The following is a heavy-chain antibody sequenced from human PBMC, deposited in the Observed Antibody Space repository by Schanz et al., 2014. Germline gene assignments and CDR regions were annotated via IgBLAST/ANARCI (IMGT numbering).Heavy chain of an antibody. CDR1: GYTFTSYD. CDR3: ARDSGYDLSNYGIPPIRGGY. V-gene: IGHV1-18*01. D-gene: IGHD5-12*01. J-gene: IGHJ4*02. CDR2: ISAYNGNT. Sequence: QVQLVQSGAEVKKPGASVKVSCKASGYTFTSYDISWVRQAPGQGLEWMGWISAYNGNTNYAQKLQGRVTMTRDTSTRIGYMELRSRRSDDTAMYYCARDSGYDLSNYGIPPIRGGYWGQGTLVTVSS.